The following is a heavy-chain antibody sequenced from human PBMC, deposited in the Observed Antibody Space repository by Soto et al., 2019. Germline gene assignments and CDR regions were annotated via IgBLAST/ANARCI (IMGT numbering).Heavy chain of an antibody. J-gene: IGHJ6*02. D-gene: IGHD6-13*01. Sequence: QVQLVQSGAEVKKPGSSVKVSCKASGGTFSSYAISWVRQAPGQGLAWMGGIIPIFGTANYAQKFQGRVTITSDESTSTAYMELRSLRSEDTAVYYCAIPSIAATDDYYYYCMYVCGQGTTVTVSS. V-gene: IGHV1-69*01. CDR1: GGTFSSYA. CDR2: IIPIFGTA. CDR3: AIPSIAATDDYYYYCMYV.